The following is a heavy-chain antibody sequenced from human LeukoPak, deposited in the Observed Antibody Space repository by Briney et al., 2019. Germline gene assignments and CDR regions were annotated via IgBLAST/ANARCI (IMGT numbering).Heavy chain of an antibody. CDR3: AGQYYYGSGRSESLPFDP. Sequence: SETLSLTCTVSGGSISSGDYYWSWIRQPPGKGLVWIGYIYYSGSTYYNPSLKSRVTISVDTSKNQFSLKLSSVTAADTAVYYCAGQYYYGSGRSESLPFDPWGQGTLVTVSS. J-gene: IGHJ5*02. V-gene: IGHV4-30-4*01. CDR1: GGSISSGDYY. CDR2: IYYSGST. D-gene: IGHD3-10*01.